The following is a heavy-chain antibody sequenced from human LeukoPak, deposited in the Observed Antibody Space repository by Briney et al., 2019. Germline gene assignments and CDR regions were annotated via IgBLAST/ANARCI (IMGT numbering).Heavy chain of an antibody. CDR2: INQDGSEK. J-gene: IGHJ4*02. CDR1: GFTFSSYW. D-gene: IGHD5-24*01. V-gene: IGHV3-7*01. Sequence: GGSLRLSCAASGFTFSSYWMSWVRQAPGKGLEWVANINQDGSEKYYVDSVEDRFTISRNNAKNSLYLQMNSLTAEDTAMYYYARREMATITDYWGQGTLVTVSS. CDR3: ARREMATITDY.